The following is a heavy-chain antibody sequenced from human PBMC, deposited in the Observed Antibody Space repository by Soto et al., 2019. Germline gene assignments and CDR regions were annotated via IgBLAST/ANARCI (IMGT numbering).Heavy chain of an antibody. CDR1: GASIITDNW. D-gene: IGHD3-10*01. CDR2: IYHSGNT. CDR3: ARASASSRLRGVVIN. J-gene: IGHJ4*02. V-gene: IGHV4-4*02. Sequence: QVQLQESGPCLVKPSGTLSLTCALSGASIITDNWWSWVRQPPGKEMEWIGEIYHSGNTNINPSVKSRVTISVDTSKNQFSLTVSSVTAADTAIYYCARASASSRLRGVVINWGQGTLVTVSS.